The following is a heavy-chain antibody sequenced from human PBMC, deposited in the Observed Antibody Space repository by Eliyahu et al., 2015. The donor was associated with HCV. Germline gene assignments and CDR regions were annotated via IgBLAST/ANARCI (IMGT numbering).Heavy chain of an antibody. CDR2: ISGSGGSP. CDR3: AKGEYYDFWSGYYAYYFDY. Sequence: EVQLLESGGALVQPGGSLRLSCAASGFTFTTYAMSXVRXAPGKGLXWVSGISGSGGSPYYAGSVKGRFTISRDNSKNTLYMQMNSLRAEDTAVYYCAKGEYYDFWSGYYAYYFDYWGQGTLVTVSS. D-gene: IGHD3-3*01. V-gene: IGHV3-23*01. J-gene: IGHJ4*02. CDR1: GFTFTTYA.